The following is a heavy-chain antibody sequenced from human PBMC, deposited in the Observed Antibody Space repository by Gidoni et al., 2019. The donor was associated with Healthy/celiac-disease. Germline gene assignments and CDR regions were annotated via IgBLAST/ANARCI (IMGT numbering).Heavy chain of an antibody. CDR3: ARGGGRGLDMGDY. CDR1: GGSFSGYY. D-gene: IGHD3-16*01. Sequence: QVQLQQWGAGVLKPSETLSLTCAVYGGSFSGYYWSWLRQPPGKGLEWISEINHSGNTNYTPSLKSRVTIAVDTSKNQFSLKLSSVTAADAAVYYCARGGGRGLDMGDYWGQGTLVTVSS. V-gene: IGHV4-34*01. CDR2: INHSGNT. J-gene: IGHJ4*02.